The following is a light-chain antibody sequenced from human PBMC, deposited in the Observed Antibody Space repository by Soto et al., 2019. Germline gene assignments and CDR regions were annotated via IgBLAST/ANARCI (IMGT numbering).Light chain of an antibody. CDR3: QQYNNWPPWT. CDR2: GAS. J-gene: IGKJ1*01. CDR1: QTVSSN. V-gene: IGKV3-15*01. Sequence: EIVMTQSPATLSVSPGERATLSCRASQTVSSNLAWYQQKPGQAPRLLIFGASTRATGIPARFSGSGSGTEFTLTIDSLQSEDFAVYYCQQYNNWPPWTFCQGTTVEI.